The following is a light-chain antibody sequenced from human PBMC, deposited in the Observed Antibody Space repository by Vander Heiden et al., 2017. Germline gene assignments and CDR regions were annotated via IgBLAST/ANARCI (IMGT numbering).Light chain of an antibody. Sequence: NRQSSRNILYSSNERNYLAWYQQKPGQPPKLLIYWASTRESGVPDRFSGSGSGTDFTLTISSLQAEDVAVYYCQQYFTPLLTFGGGTKVGIK. CDR1: RNILYSSNERNY. CDR3: QQYFTPLLT. V-gene: IGKV4-1*01. J-gene: IGKJ4*01. CDR2: WAS.